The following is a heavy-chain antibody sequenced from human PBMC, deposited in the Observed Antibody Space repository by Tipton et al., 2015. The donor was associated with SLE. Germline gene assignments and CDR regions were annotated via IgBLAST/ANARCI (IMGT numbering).Heavy chain of an antibody. D-gene: IGHD6-6*01. V-gene: IGHV4-39*07. J-gene: IGHJ4*02. Sequence: TLSLTCTVSGGSISSTYYWGWIRQPPGKGLEWIGYIYYSGSTYYNPSLKSRVTISVDTSKNQFSLKLSSVTAADTAVYYCASGYSSSSLWFWGQGTLVTVSS. CDR2: IYYSGST. CDR1: GGSISSTYY. CDR3: ASGYSSSSLWF.